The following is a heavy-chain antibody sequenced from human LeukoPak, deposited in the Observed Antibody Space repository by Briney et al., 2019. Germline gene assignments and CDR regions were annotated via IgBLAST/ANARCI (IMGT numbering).Heavy chain of an antibody. V-gene: IGHV3-30*03. Sequence: GMSLRLSCAASKFTFSTYGMHWVRQAPGKGLEWVEVISYDGSNKYYADSVKGRFTISRDNSKNTLYLQMSSLRAEDTAVYYCARSVPYYYDNGDYYPLGYWGQGSLVTVSS. J-gene: IGHJ4*02. CDR1: KFTFSTYG. CDR2: ISYDGSNK. CDR3: ARSVPYYYDNGDYYPLGY. D-gene: IGHD3-22*01.